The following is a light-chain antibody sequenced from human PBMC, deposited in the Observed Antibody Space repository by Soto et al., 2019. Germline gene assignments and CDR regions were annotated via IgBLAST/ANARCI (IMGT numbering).Light chain of an antibody. CDR3: QQYYSIPFT. CDR2: GAS. J-gene: IGKJ2*01. V-gene: IGKV4-1*01. CDR1: QSVLYNSNNKNH. Sequence: DFVMTQAPDSLAVSLGERATINSKSSQSVLYNSNNKNHLGWFQQKPGHPPKLLIYGASFRPSGVPDRFSGSGSGTDFTLTISSLQAEDVAVYYCQQYYSIPFTFGQGTKVDIK.